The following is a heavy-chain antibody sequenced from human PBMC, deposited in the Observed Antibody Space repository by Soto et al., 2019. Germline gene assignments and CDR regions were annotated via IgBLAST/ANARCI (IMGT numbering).Heavy chain of an antibody. CDR1: GGSIRSGVYY. CDR2: IYYSGSA. D-gene: IGHD6-19*01. V-gene: IGHV4-31*03. Sequence: PSETLSLTCTVSGGSIRSGVYYWSWIRQHPGKGLEWIGYIYYSGSAYYNPSLKSRVSMSVDTSKNQFSLKLSAVTAADTAVYYCAREEGVRAVAGIGSWGQGTLVTVSS. J-gene: IGHJ4*02. CDR3: AREEGVRAVAGIGS.